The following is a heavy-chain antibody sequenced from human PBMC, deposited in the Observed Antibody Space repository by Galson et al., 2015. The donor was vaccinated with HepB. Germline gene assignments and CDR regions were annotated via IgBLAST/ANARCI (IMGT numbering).Heavy chain of an antibody. J-gene: IGHJ3*02. CDR3: AAESSSGHKSGHDAFDI. V-gene: IGHV1-58*02. Sequence: SVKVSCKASGFTFTSSAMQWVRQARGQRLEWIGWIVVGSGNTNYAQKFQERVTITRDMSTSTAYMELSSLRSEDTAVYYCAAESSSGHKSGHDAFDIWGQGTMVTVSS. CDR1: GFTFTSSA. CDR2: IVVGSGNT. D-gene: IGHD6-19*01.